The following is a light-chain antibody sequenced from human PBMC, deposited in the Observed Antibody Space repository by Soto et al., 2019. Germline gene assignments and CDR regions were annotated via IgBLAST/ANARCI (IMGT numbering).Light chain of an antibody. J-gene: IGKJ1*01. Sequence: DIVLTQSPGTLSLSPGERATLSCRASQSFNSIYLAWYQQKPGQAPRLLIYGASSRATGIPDRFSGSGSGTDFTLTISRLAPEDFAVYYCQQYGSSPETFGQGTKVDIK. CDR2: GAS. CDR1: QSFNSIY. CDR3: QQYGSSPET. V-gene: IGKV3-20*01.